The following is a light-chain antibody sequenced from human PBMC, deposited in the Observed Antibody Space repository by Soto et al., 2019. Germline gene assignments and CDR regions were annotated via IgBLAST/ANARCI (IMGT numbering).Light chain of an antibody. CDR1: SSDVGGYNY. Sequence: QSVLTQPRSVSGSPGQSVTISCTGTSSDVGGYNYVSWYQLHPGKAPKLMIYDVTKRPSGVPDRFSGSKSGNTASLTISELQAEDEADYYCCSYAGSSYVFGTGTKVTVL. CDR2: DVT. V-gene: IGLV2-11*01. CDR3: CSYAGSSYV. J-gene: IGLJ1*01.